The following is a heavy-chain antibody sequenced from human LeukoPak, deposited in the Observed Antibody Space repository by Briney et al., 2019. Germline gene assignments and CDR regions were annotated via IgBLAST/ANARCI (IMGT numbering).Heavy chain of an antibody. J-gene: IGHJ4*02. Sequence: PGGSLRLSCAASGFTFSSYWMSWVRQAPGKGLEWVANIKQDGSEKYYVDSVKGRFTISRDNAKNSLYLQMNSLRAEDTAVYYCARVGATITGYYFDYWGQGTLVTVSS. CDR3: ARVGATITGYYFDY. CDR1: GFTFSSYW. CDR2: IKQDGSEK. V-gene: IGHV3-7*01. D-gene: IGHD5-24*01.